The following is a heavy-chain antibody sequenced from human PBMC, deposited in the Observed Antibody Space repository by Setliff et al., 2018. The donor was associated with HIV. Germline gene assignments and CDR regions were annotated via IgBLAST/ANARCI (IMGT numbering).Heavy chain of an antibody. Sequence: ETLSLTCTVSGDSIINYYWSWIRQPAGKGLEWIGRVKSSGTTTYSPSLKSRVTMSVDTSKSQFSLKLTSVAAADTAVYYCARDSGGYNYGFAVGSFDYWGQGALVTVSS. D-gene: IGHD5-18*01. V-gene: IGHV4-4*07. CDR1: GDSIINYY. CDR3: ARDSGGYNYGFAVGSFDY. J-gene: IGHJ4*02. CDR2: VKSSGTT.